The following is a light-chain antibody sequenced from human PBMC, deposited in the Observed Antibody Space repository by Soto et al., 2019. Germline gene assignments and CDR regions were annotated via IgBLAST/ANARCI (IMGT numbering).Light chain of an antibody. CDR1: QGIRNY. Sequence: DIQMTQSTTSLSASVGDRVTITCRASQGIRNYVAWYQQIPGKAPKLLIYAASTLQSGVPSRLSGSGSGTDFTLTINGLQPEDVATYSCQKYSSVPVFGPGTKVEIK. CDR2: AAS. J-gene: IGKJ3*01. CDR3: QKYSSVPV. V-gene: IGKV1-27*01.